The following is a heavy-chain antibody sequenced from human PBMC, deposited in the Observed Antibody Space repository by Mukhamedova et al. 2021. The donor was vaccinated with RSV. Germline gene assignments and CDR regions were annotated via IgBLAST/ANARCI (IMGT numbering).Heavy chain of an antibody. CDR3: ARRRGEHAVEDY. D-gene: IGHD1/OR15-1a*01. CDR2: GST. J-gene: IGHJ4*01. V-gene: IGHV4-59*08. Sequence: GSTNYNPSLKSRVTISVDTSKNQFSLKLSSVTAADTAVYYCARRRGEHAVEDYWG.